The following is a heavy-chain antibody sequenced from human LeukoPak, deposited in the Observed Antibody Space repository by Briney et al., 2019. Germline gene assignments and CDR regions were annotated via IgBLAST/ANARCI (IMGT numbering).Heavy chain of an antibody. CDR2: IIPIFGTA. Sequence: GASVKVSCKASGGTFSSYAISWVRQAPGQGLEWMGGIIPIFGTANYAQKFQGRVTITADESTSTAYMELSSLRSEDTAVYYCARVLGFSSSWSDNWFDPWGQGTLVTVSS. CDR3: ARVLGFSSSWSDNWFDP. D-gene: IGHD6-13*01. CDR1: GGTFSSYA. V-gene: IGHV1-69*13. J-gene: IGHJ5*02.